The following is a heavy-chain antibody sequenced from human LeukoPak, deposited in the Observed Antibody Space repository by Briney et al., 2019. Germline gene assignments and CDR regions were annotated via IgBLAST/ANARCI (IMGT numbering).Heavy chain of an antibody. D-gene: IGHD3-10*01. J-gene: IGHJ4*01. CDR2: ISWDGGST. CDR1: GFTFDDSG. V-gene: IGHV3-43D*03. CDR3: AKDMAAYYYASGNIDY. Sequence: GGSLRLSCATSGFTFDDSGMSWVRQAPGKGLEWVSLISWDGGSTYYADSVKGRFTISRDNSKNSLYLQMNSLRAEDTALYYCAKDMAAYYYASGNIDYWGQGTLVTVSS.